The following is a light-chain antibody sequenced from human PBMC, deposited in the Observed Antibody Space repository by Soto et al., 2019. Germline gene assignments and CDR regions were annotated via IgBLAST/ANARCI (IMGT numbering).Light chain of an antibody. CDR3: QQHSNWPRT. CDR2: GAS. V-gene: IGKV3-15*01. CDR1: QSVSSY. J-gene: IGKJ5*01. Sequence: TQSPRTLSWCPGVPPPLPCLATQSVSSYLAWYQQKPGQAPRLLFYGASSRATDVPARFSGSGSGTEFTLTISSLESEDFAVYYCQQHSNWPRTFGQGTRVEIK.